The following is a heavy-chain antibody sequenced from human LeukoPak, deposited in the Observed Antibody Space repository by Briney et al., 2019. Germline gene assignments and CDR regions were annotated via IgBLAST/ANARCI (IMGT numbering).Heavy chain of an antibody. D-gene: IGHD4-23*01. V-gene: IGHV1-46*01. CDR2: IYPRDGST. J-gene: IGHJ4*02. CDR1: GYSFTSNY. Sequence: ASVKVSCKASGYSFTSNYIHWVRQAPGQGLEWMGMIYPRDGSTSYAQKFQGRVTITADESTSTAYMELSSLRSEDTAVYYCARDRRGNPSGFDYWGQGTLVTVSS. CDR3: ARDRRGNPSGFDY.